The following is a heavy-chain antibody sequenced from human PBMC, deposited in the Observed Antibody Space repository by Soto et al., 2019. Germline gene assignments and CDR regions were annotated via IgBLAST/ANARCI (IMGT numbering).Heavy chain of an antibody. CDR3: ARSDY. CDR2: INAGNGNT. V-gene: IGHV1-3*01. Sequence: QVQLVQSGAEVKKPGASVKVSCNASGYTFTSYAMHWVRQAPGQRLEWMGWINAGNGNTKYSQKFQGRVTITRDTSASTAYMKLSSLRSEDTAVYYCARSDYWGQGTLVTVSS. CDR1: GYTFTSYA. J-gene: IGHJ4*02.